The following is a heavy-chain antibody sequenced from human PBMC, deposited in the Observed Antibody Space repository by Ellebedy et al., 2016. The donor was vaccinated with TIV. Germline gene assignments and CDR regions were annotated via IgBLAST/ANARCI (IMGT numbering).Heavy chain of an antibody. CDR3: ARTGIWGNAFDI. D-gene: IGHD7-27*01. J-gene: IGHJ3*02. V-gene: IGHV7-4-1*02. CDR2: INTNSGNP. CDR1: GYTFTIYG. Sequence: AASVKVSCKASGYTFTIYGINWVRQAPGQGLEWMGWINTNSGNPTYAQAFTGRIVFSLDPSVSTAYLQISRLRAEDSAVYYCARTGIWGNAFDIWGQGTMVTVSS.